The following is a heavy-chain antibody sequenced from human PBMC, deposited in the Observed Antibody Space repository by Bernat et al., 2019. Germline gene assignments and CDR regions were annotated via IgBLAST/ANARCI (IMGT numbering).Heavy chain of an antibody. D-gene: IGHD6-6*01. J-gene: IGHJ5*02. CDR3: ARGGRIAARPGYGNWFDP. Sequence: QVQLVQSGAEVKKPGASVKVSCKASGYTFTGYYMHWVRQAPGQGLEWMGRINPNSGGTNYAQKFLGRVTMTRDTSISTAYMELSRLRSDDTAVYYCARGGRIAARPGYGNWFDPWGQGTLVTVSS. V-gene: IGHV1-2*06. CDR1: GYTFTGYY. CDR2: INPNSGGT.